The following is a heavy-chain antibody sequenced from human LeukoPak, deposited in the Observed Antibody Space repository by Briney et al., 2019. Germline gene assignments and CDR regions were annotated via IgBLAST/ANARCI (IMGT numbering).Heavy chain of an antibody. D-gene: IGHD2-21*02. V-gene: IGHV3-13*01. CDR1: GFTFSSYD. CDR2: IGTAGDT. CDR3: ARVVVTDAFDI. J-gene: IGHJ3*02. Sequence: GGSLRLSCAASGFTFSSYDMHWVRQATGKGLEWVSAIGTAGDTYYPGSVKGRFTISRDNSKNTLYLQMNSLRAEDTAVYYCARVVVTDAFDIWGQGTMVTVSS.